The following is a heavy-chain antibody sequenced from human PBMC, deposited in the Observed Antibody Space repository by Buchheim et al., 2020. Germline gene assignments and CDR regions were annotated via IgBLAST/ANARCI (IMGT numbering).Heavy chain of an antibody. CDR1: GGSISSSNW. D-gene: IGHD4-17*01. CDR2: VYLSGST. J-gene: IGHJ2*01. V-gene: IGHV4-4*02. Sequence: QVQLQESGPGLVKPSGTLSLTCAVSGGSISSSNWWNWVRQPPGKGLEWIGEVYLSGSTNYNPSLKSRVTISLDKSKNQFSPKVNSLTAADTAVYYCARGETTKWYFDLWGRGTL. CDR3: ARGETTKWYFDL.